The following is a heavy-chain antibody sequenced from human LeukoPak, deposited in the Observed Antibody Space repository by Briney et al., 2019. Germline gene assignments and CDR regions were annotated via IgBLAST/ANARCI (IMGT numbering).Heavy chain of an antibody. D-gene: IGHD2-15*01. CDR2: INPSGGST. Sequence: GASVKVSCKASGYTFTSYYMHWVRQAPGQGLEWMGIINPSGGSTSYAQKFQGRVTMTTDTSTSTAYMELRSLRSDDTAVYYCARDGYCSGGSCYSFWFDPWGQGTLVTVSS. J-gene: IGHJ5*02. CDR1: GYTFTSYY. V-gene: IGHV1-46*01. CDR3: ARDGYCSGGSCYSFWFDP.